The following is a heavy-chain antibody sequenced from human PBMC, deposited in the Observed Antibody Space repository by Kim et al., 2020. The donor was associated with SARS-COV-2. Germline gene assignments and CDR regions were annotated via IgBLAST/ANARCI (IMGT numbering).Heavy chain of an antibody. V-gene: IGHV3-30*04. CDR3: ARAEGHYGSGLTYYYYGMDV. D-gene: IGHD3-10*01. J-gene: IGHJ6*02. CDR2: ISYDGSNK. CDR1: GFTFSSYA. Sequence: GGSLRLSCAASGFTFSSYAMHWVRQAPGKGLEWVAVISYDGSNKYYADSVKGRFTISRDNSKNTLYLQMNSLRAEDTAVYYCARAEGHYGSGLTYYYYGMDVWGQGTTVTVSS.